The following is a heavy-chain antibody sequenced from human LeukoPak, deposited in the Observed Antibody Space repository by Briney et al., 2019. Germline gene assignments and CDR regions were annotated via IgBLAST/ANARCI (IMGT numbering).Heavy chain of an antibody. V-gene: IGHV1-69*13. CDR2: IIPLLEET. CDR3: ARDGLLMARGVRNGFDP. D-gene: IGHD3-10*01. CDR1: GGTFSSYA. Sequence: SVKVSCKASGGTFSSYAIRWVRQAPGQGLEWMGGIIPLLEETNYAQKFQGRVTITADESTNTAYMELSSLTSDDTAVYYCARDGLLMARGVRNGFDPWGQGTLVTVSS. J-gene: IGHJ5*02.